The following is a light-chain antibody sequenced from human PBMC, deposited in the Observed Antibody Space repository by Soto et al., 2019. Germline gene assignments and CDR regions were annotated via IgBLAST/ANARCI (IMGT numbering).Light chain of an antibody. CDR3: SSYAATNNYV. V-gene: IGLV2-8*01. CDR1: SNDVGGYNY. CDR2: EVS. Sequence: QSALTQPPSASGSPGQSVAISCTGTSNDVGGYNYVSWYQQHPGKAPKLIIYEVSKRPSDIPDRFSGSKSGNTASLAVSGLQAEDEADYYCSSYAATNNYVFGTGTKLTVL. J-gene: IGLJ1*01.